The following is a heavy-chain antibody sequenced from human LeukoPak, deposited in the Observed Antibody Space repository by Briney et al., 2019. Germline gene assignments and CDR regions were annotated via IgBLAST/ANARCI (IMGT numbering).Heavy chain of an antibody. CDR1: GFTFSSYW. J-gene: IGHJ3*02. CDR2: IKQDGSEK. CDR3: ARDMMKGSHAFDI. D-gene: IGHD3-16*01. V-gene: IGHV3-7*01. Sequence: GRSLRLSCAASGFTFSSYWMSWVRQAPGKGLEWVANIKQDGSEKYYVDSVKGRFTISRDNAKNSLYLQMNSLRAEDTAVYYCARDMMKGSHAFDIWGQGTMVTVSS.